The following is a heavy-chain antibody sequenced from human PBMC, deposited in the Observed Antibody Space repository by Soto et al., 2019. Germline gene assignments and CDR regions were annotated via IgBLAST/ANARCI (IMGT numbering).Heavy chain of an antibody. CDR3: ARDPARGGGSYLGYFDY. D-gene: IGHD1-26*01. J-gene: IGHJ4*02. V-gene: IGHV4-4*02. CDR2: IHHSETT. Sequence: PSETLSLTCAVSGASVISTKWWSWVRQSPGEGLEWIGEIHHSETTNYNPSLESRVTISIDKSKNQFSLTLTSVTAADTAVYYCARDPARGGGSYLGYFDYWGQGTPVTAPQ. CDR1: GASVISTKW.